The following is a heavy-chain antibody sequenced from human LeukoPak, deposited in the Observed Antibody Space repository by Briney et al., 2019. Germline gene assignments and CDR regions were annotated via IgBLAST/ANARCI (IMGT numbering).Heavy chain of an antibody. Sequence: PGGSLRLSCAASGFTFSSYSMNWVRQAPGKGLEWVSSISSSSSYIYYADSVKGRFTISRDNAKNSLYLQMNSLRAEDTAVYYCARGKGESITMTEDWFDPWGQGTLVTGSS. D-gene: IGHD3-22*01. J-gene: IGHJ5*02. CDR2: ISSSSSYI. V-gene: IGHV3-21*01. CDR3: ARGKGESITMTEDWFDP. CDR1: GFTFSSYS.